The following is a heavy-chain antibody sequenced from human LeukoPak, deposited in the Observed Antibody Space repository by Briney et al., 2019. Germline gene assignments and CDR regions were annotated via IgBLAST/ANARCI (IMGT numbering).Heavy chain of an antibody. D-gene: IGHD2-2*01. CDR3: ARRLTQYDCFDP. J-gene: IGHJ5*02. V-gene: IGHV6-1*01. CDR2: TYYRSTWYN. Sequence: SGPGLVNSSQTLSLTCAISGDSVSSNSVTWNWIRQSPSRGLEWLGRTYYRSTWYNDYAVSVRGRITVNPDTSKNQFSLHLNSVTPEDTAVYYCARRLTQYDCFDPWGQGILVTVSS. CDR1: GDSVSSNSVT.